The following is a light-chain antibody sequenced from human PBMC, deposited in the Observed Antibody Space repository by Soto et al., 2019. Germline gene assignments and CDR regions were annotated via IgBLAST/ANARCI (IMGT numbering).Light chain of an antibody. V-gene: IGKV3-15*01. CDR1: QSVRSN. CDR2: GAS. J-gene: IGKJ1*01. Sequence: EIVMTQSPATLSVSPGERATLSCRASQSVRSNLAWYQQKPGQAPRLLMYGASTRATGIPARFSGSGSGTDFTLTISSLQSEDFAVYYCQQYDNWPETFGQGTKVDIK. CDR3: QQYDNWPET.